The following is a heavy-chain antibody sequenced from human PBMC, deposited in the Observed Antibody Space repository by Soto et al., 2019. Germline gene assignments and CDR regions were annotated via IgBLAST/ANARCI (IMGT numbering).Heavy chain of an antibody. CDR1: GGSISSYY. Sequence: SETLSLTCTVSGGSISSYYWSWIRQPPGKGLEWIGYIYYSGSTNYNPSLKSRVTISVDTSKNQFSLKLSSVTAADTAVYYCARVGMTTHAFDIWGQGTMVSVS. CDR2: IYYSGST. V-gene: IGHV4-59*01. CDR3: ARVGMTTHAFDI. J-gene: IGHJ3*02. D-gene: IGHD4-17*01.